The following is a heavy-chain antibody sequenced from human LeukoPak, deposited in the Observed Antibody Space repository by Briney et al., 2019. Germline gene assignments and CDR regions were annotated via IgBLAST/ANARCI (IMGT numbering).Heavy chain of an antibody. CDR3: ARKRFALGGLSNWVDY. CDR1: GGSISSGSYY. Sequence: PSQTLSLTCTVSGGSISSGSYYWSWIRQPAGKGLEWIGRIYTSGSTNYNPSLKSRVTISVDTSKNQFSLRLSSVTAAADTAVYYCARKRFALGGLSNWVDYWGQGTLVTVSS. V-gene: IGHV4-61*02. CDR2: IYTSGST. D-gene: IGHD7-27*01. J-gene: IGHJ4*02.